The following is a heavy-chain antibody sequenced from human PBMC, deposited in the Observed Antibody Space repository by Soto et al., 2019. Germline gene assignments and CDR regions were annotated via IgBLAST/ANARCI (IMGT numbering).Heavy chain of an antibody. CDR3: ARFYYDSSGYLPSPYYYYYGMDV. V-gene: IGHV3-30*03. CDR1: GFTLNTYG. D-gene: IGHD3-22*01. Sequence: GGSLRLSCAASGFTLNTYGMHWVRQAPGKGLEWVAAISYDGINKYYVDSVKGRFTISRDNAKNSLYLQMNSLRAEDTAVYYCARFYYDSSGYLPSPYYYYYGMDVWGQGTTVTVSS. CDR2: ISYDGINK. J-gene: IGHJ6*02.